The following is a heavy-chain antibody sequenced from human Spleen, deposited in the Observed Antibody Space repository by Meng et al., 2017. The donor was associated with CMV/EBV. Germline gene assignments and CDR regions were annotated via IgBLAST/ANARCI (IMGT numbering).Heavy chain of an antibody. J-gene: IGHJ4*02. CDR3: ARDRDWGQIDY. CDR2: INTDSDNT. D-gene: IGHD3/OR15-3a*01. CDR1: GYTCSDYG. Sequence: SCKASGYTCSDYGISWVRQAPGQGLEWMAWINTDSDNTDYAQTLQGRVTVTTDTSTSTTYMELRNLRSDDTAVYYCARDRDWGQIDYWGQGTLVTVSS. V-gene: IGHV1-18*01.